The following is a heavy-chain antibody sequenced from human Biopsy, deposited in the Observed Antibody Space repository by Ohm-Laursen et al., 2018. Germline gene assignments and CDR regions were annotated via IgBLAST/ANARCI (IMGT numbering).Heavy chain of an antibody. Sequence: SLRLSCAASGFTFSNYAIHWVRQAPGKGLEWVSYISSSGSTIYYADPVKGRFTISRDNAKNSLYLQMNSLRAEDTAVYYCARDGIVGARFNAFDIWGQGTMVTVSS. J-gene: IGHJ3*02. CDR1: GFTFSNYA. CDR3: ARDGIVGARFNAFDI. CDR2: ISSSGSTI. V-gene: IGHV3-48*03. D-gene: IGHD1-26*01.